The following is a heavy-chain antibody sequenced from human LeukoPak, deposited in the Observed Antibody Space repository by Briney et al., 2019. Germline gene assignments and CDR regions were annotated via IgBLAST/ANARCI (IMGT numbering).Heavy chain of an antibody. J-gene: IGHJ3*01. CDR1: GDSISSYY. CDR3: ARDRPFCSTTTCSEGAFDV. Sequence: SETLSLTCSVSGDSISSYYWSWIRQPPGKGLEWIGYIYYSGSTNYNPSLKSRVTISVDTSKNQFSLKLSSVTAADTAVYYCARDRPFCSTTTCSEGAFDVWGQGTMVTVSS. CDR2: IYYSGST. D-gene: IGHD2-2*01. V-gene: IGHV4-59*01.